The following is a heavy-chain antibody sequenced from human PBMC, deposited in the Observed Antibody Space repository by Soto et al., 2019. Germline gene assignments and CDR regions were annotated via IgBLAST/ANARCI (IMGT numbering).Heavy chain of an antibody. CDR2: INAGNGNT. Sequence: ASVKDSCKASGYTFSSYGINWVRQAPGQRPEWLGWINAGNGNTYYSEKFEGRVTFTRDTAATTVNMELTSLTSEDTAIYYCGRDQSGIGYYVDWFDPWGQGTLVTVSS. J-gene: IGHJ5*02. V-gene: IGHV1-3*01. D-gene: IGHD3-10*02. CDR1: GYTFSSYG. CDR3: GRDQSGIGYYVDWFDP.